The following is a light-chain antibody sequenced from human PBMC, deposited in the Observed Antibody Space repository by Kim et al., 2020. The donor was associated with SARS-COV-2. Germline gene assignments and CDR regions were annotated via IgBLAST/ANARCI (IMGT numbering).Light chain of an antibody. Sequence: EVVMTQSPATLPVSPGERVTLSCKASQNVGRSLAWYQQKPGQSPRLLIYGASTRATGVPAWFSGSGSGTDFTLTISSLQSEDFAVYYCQQYDKWPPYTFGQGTKLEI. J-gene: IGKJ2*01. CDR3: QQYDKWPPYT. CDR2: GAS. V-gene: IGKV3-15*01. CDR1: QNVGRS.